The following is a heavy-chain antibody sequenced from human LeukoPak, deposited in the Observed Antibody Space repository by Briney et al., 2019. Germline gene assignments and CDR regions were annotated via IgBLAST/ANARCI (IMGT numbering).Heavy chain of an antibody. Sequence: SSETLSLTCTVSGGSISSYYWSWIRQPPGKGLEWIGSIYYSGSTYYNPSLKSRVTISVDTSKNQFSLKLSSVTAADTAVYYCARHLADIVVVPGFDPWGQGTLVTVSS. J-gene: IGHJ5*02. CDR1: GGSISSYY. V-gene: IGHV4-39*01. D-gene: IGHD2-2*01. CDR2: IYYSGST. CDR3: ARHLADIVVVPGFDP.